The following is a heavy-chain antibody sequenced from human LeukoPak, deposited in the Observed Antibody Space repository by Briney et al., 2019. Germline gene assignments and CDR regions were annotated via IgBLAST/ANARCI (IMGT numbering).Heavy chain of an antibody. CDR2: IYHSGST. Sequence: PSETLSLTCTVSGGSISSGGYYWSWIRQPPGKGLEWIGYIYHSGSTYYNPSLKSRVTISVDRSKNQFSLKLSSVTAADTAVYYCASSLGDGLAHYFDYWGQGTLVTVSS. D-gene: IGHD6-19*01. V-gene: IGHV4-30-2*01. J-gene: IGHJ4*02. CDR1: GGSISSGGYY. CDR3: ASSLGDGLAHYFDY.